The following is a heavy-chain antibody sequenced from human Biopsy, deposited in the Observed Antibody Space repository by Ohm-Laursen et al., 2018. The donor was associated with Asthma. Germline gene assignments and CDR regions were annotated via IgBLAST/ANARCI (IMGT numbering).Heavy chain of an antibody. CDR2: LNPNSGGT. V-gene: IGHV1-2*06. Sequence: GASVKVSCKASGYTFIGCHIHWMRQAPGQGLEWMGRLNPNSGGTNYAQKFQGRVTMTRDTSISTAYMEVSRLRSDDTAVYYCARGQKSAGDRWFDPWGQGTLVTVSS. D-gene: IGHD6-13*01. CDR3: ARGQKSAGDRWFDP. J-gene: IGHJ5*02. CDR1: GYTFIGCH.